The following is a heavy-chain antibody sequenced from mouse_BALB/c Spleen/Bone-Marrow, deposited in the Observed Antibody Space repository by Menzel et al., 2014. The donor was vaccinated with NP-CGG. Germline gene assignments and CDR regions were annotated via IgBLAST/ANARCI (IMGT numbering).Heavy chain of an antibody. J-gene: IGHJ2*01. CDR3: ARELGRGFYFDY. D-gene: IGHD4-1*01. V-gene: IGHV1S130*01. CDR1: GYTFTSSW. CDR2: IHPNSGKT. Sequence: AQLQQSGPVLVRPGASVKLSCKASGYTFTSSWMHWAKQRPGQGLEWIGEIHPNSGKTNYNEKFKGKATLTEDTSSSTSYVSLSSLPSEASAVYCCARELGRGFYFDYWGLGTPLTVSS.